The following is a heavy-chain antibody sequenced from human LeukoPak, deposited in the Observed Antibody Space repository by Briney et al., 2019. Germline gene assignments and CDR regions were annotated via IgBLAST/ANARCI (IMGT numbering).Heavy chain of an antibody. CDR1: GFTFDDYA. D-gene: IGHD3-22*01. Sequence: PGGSLRLSCAASGFTFDDYAMHWVRQAPGKGLEWVSLISGDGGSTYYADSVKGRFTISRDNSKTSLYMQMNSLRTEDTAFYYCVKDCYDSSGYYGSIVYWGQGTLVTVSS. CDR3: VKDCYDSSGYYGSIVY. CDR2: ISGDGGST. V-gene: IGHV3-43*02. J-gene: IGHJ4*02.